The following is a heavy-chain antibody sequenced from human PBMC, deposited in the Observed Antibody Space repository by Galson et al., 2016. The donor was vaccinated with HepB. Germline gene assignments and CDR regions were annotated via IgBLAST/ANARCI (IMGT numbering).Heavy chain of an antibody. CDR3: ARHIAVSGTRGFDV. CDR1: GGSISSGNW. CDR2: IYESGTT. J-gene: IGHJ3*01. Sequence: SETLSLTCVVSGGSISSGNWWSWVRQPPGKGLEWIEEIYESGTTYYNPSLSSRVTVSMDKSNNHLSLRLESVTAADTAVYFCARHIAVSGTRGFDVWGQGTMVTVSS. D-gene: IGHD6-19*01. V-gene: IGHV4/OR15-8*02.